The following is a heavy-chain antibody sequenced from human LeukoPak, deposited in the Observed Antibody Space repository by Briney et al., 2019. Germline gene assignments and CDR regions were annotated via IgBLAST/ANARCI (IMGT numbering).Heavy chain of an antibody. Sequence: GGSLRLSCAASGFTFSSYWMHWVRQAPGKGLVWVSRINSDGSTTSYADSVKGRFTISRDNAKNTLYLQMNSLRAEDTAVYYCAIDTSAERGQQLANWGQGTLVTVSS. CDR3: AIDTSAERGQQLAN. J-gene: IGHJ4*02. CDR1: GFTFSSYW. D-gene: IGHD6-13*01. CDR2: INSDGSTT. V-gene: IGHV3-74*01.